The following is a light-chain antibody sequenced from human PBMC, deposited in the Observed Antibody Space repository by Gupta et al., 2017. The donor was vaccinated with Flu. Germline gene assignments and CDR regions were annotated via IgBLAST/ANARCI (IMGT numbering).Light chain of an antibody. Sequence: SYELTQPPSVSVSPGQTARITCSGDALPKQYAYWYQQKPGQAPMLVIYKDTERPSGIPERFSGSGSGTTGTLTISGVQAEDEADYYCQSADSSGTVVFGGGTKLTVL. CDR3: QSADSSGTVV. J-gene: IGLJ2*01. CDR1: ALPKQY. V-gene: IGLV3-25*02. CDR2: KDT.